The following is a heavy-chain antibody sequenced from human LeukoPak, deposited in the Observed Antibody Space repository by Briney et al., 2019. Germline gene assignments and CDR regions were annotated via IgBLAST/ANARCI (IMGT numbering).Heavy chain of an antibody. Sequence: GGSLRLSCAASGFTFSSYVMYWVRQAPGEGLEWVSTISGSADSTYYAASVKGRFTISRDNSKNTLYLQMSSLRADDTAIYYCAKDRAEAYAFDIWGQGTVVTVSS. CDR3: AKDRAEAYAFDI. D-gene: IGHD3-10*01. J-gene: IGHJ3*02. CDR2: ISGSADST. CDR1: GFTFSSYV. V-gene: IGHV3-23*01.